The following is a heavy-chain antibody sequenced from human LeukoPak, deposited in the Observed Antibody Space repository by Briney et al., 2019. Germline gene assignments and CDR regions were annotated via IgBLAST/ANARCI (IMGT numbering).Heavy chain of an antibody. J-gene: IGHJ5*02. V-gene: IGHV5-51*01. CDR2: IYPGDSRT. CDR1: GYSFTSHW. Sequence: GESLQISCEGSGYSFTSHWIGWVRQMPGKGLEWMGVIYPGDSRTRYSPSLQGQVTISADKSINTAYLQWSSLKTSDTAIYYCACRMLTSPWFEPWGQGTLVTVSS. D-gene: IGHD2-2*01. CDR3: ACRMLTSPWFEP.